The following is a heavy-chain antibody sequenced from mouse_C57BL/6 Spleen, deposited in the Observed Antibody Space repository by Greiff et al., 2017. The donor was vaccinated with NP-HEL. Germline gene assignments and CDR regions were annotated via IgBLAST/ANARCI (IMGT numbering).Heavy chain of an antibody. D-gene: IGHD2-5*01. CDR2: IYPRSGNT. Sequence: VKLQESGAELARPGASVKLSCKASGYTFTSYGISWVKQRTGQGLEWIGEIYPRSGNTYYNEKFKGKATLTADKSSSTAYMELRSLTSEDSAVYFCARLDYSNFLYAMDYWGQGTSVTVSS. CDR1: GYTFTSYG. CDR3: ARLDYSNFLYAMDY. J-gene: IGHJ4*01. V-gene: IGHV1-81*01.